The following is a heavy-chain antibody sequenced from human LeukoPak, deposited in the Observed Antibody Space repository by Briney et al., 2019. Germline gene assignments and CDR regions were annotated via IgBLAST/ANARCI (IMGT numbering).Heavy chain of an antibody. CDR2: INHSGST. CDR1: GGSFSGYY. V-gene: IGHV4-34*01. CDR3: ARSVLRFLEWLLHPHAFDI. Sequence: PSETLSLTCAVYGGSFSGYYWSWIRQPPGKGLEWIGEINHSGSTNYNPSLKSRVTISVDTSKNQFSLKLSSVTAADTAVYYCARSVLRFLEWLLHPHAFDIWGQGTMVTVSS. J-gene: IGHJ3*02. D-gene: IGHD3-3*01.